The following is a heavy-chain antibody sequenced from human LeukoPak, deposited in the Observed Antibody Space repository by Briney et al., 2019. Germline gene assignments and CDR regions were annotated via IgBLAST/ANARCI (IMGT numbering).Heavy chain of an antibody. V-gene: IGHV3-30*18. CDR1: GFTFSHYI. CDR2: ISYGGTNK. Sequence: GGSLRLSCAASGFTFSHYIMHWVRQAPGKGLEWVAVISYGGTNKYYADSVKGRFTISRDDSKNTWYLQMDSLRAEDTAVYYCAKKLIHYDGNGFVDYWGQGTLVTVSS. D-gene: IGHD3-16*01. CDR3: AKKLIHYDGNGFVDY. J-gene: IGHJ4*02.